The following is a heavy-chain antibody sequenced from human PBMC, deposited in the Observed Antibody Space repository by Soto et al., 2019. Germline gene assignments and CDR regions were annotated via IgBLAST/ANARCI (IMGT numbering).Heavy chain of an antibody. CDR2: IKQDGSEK. V-gene: IGHV3-7*01. Sequence: SLSLSCAASGFTFSSYWMSWVRQAPGKGLEWVANIKQDGSEKYYVDPVKGRFTISRDNAKNSLYLQMNSLRAEDTAVYYFSRELQVVVPAAMDYYYYMDVWGKGTTVTVSS. D-gene: IGHD2-2*01. J-gene: IGHJ6*03. CDR1: GFTFSSYW. CDR3: SRELQVVVPAAMDYYYYMDV.